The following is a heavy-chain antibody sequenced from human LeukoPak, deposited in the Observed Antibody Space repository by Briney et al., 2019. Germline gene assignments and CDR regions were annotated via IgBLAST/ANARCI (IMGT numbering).Heavy chain of an antibody. CDR1: GFTFSSYA. J-gene: IGHJ4*02. V-gene: IGHV3-23*01. CDR3: ARDPQSYYYDSSGYSFFDY. D-gene: IGHD3-22*01. Sequence: PGGSLRLSCAASGFTFSSYAMSWVRQAPGKGLEWVSAISGSGGSTYYADSVKGRFTISRDNSKNTLYLQMNSLRAEDTAVYYCARDPQSYYYDSSGYSFFDYWGQGTLVTVSS. CDR2: ISGSGGST.